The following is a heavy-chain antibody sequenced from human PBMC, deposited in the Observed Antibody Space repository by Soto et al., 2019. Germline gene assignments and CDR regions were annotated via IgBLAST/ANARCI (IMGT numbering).Heavy chain of an antibody. D-gene: IGHD3-10*01. CDR1: GLTVSSNY. V-gene: IGHV3-66*01. CDR2: IYSGGST. J-gene: IGHJ4*02. CDR3: ARDFYYYGSGTMGGYFDY. Sequence: EVQLVESGGGLVQPGGSLRLSCAASGLTVSSNYMSWVRQAPGKGLEWVSVIYSGGSTYYADSVKGRFTISRDNSKTRLYLQMNSLRAEDTAVSYCARDFYYYGSGTMGGYFDYWGQGTLVTVSS.